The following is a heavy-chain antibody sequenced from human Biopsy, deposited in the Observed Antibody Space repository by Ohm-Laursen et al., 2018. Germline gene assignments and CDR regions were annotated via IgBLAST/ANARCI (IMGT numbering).Heavy chain of an antibody. Sequence: SVKVSCKGSGYAVNDYFLHWLRQAPGPGPEWMGWISPNSGGTNYAKKFQGRVTMTTDTSTSTVYLELRRLISDDTAVYYCARDIMNRIAGLVARSDVFDVWGQGTLVTVSS. CDR2: ISPNSGGT. D-gene: IGHD3-16*01. CDR3: ARDIMNRIAGLVARSDVFDV. CDR1: GYAVNDYF. J-gene: IGHJ3*01. V-gene: IGHV1-2*02.